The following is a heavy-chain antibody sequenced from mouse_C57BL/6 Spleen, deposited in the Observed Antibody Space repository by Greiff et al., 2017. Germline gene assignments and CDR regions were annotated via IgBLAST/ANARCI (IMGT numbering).Heavy chain of an antibody. V-gene: IGHV14-4*01. CDR1: GFNTKDDY. J-gene: IGHJ2*01. D-gene: IGHD2-1*01. CDR3: INYNRYNYGY. CDR2: IDPENGDT. Sequence: VQLQQSGAELVRPGASVTLSCTASGFNTKDDYMHWVKPRPEQGLEWIGWIDPENGDTEYASKFQGKATITADTSSNSAYLQLSSLTSEDTAVYYCINYNRYNYGYWGQGTTLTVSS.